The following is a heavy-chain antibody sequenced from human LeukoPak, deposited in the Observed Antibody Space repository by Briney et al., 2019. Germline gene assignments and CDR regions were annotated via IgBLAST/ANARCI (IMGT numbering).Heavy chain of an antibody. CDR3: ARRVASVVAAAMAVGNWFDP. D-gene: IGHD2-2*01. CDR1: GGTFSSYA. Sequence: GASVKVSCKASGGTFSSYAISWARQAPGQGLEWMGGIIPIFGTANYAQKFQGRVTITADESTSTAYMELSSLRSEDTAVYYCARRVASVVAAAMAVGNWFDPWGQGTLVTVSS. V-gene: IGHV1-69*13. J-gene: IGHJ5*02. CDR2: IIPIFGTA.